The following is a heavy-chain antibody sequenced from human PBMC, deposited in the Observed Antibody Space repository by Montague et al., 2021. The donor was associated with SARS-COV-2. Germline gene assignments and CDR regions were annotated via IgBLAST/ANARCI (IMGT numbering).Heavy chain of an antibody. CDR2: LSYSDST. Sequence: SETLSLTCSVSGASISTSTDHWAWIRQSPGKGLEWVGSLSYSDSTHYNPSLRSRVTISVDSSKNQFSLKLNSVTAADTAIYYCASHMGHVLVSVTGANWFVPWGQGTLVVVSS. D-gene: IGHD5/OR15-5a*01. V-gene: IGHV4-39*01. J-gene: IGHJ5*02. CDR1: GASISTSTDH. CDR3: ASHMGHVLVSVTGANWFVP.